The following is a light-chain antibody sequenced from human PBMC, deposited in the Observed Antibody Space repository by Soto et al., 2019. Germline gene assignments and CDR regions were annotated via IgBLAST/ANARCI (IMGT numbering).Light chain of an antibody. Sequence: NFMLTQPHSVSESPGKTVTISCTRSSGSIANSYVQWYQQRPGSAPTTVIFENTQRYSGVPGRFSGSIDSSSNSVSLTISGLQTEDEADYYCQSFDSSTPNWVFGGGTKLTVL. CDR1: SGSIANSY. J-gene: IGLJ3*02. CDR2: ENT. V-gene: IGLV6-57*03. CDR3: QSFDSSTPNWV.